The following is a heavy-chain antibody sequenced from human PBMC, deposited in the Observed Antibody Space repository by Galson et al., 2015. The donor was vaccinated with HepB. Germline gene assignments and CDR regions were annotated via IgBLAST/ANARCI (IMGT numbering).Heavy chain of an antibody. D-gene: IGHD2-2*02. CDR3: ARDVDRRYCSSSSCSTDTFDI. CDR2: IYSSGGT. V-gene: IGHV4-4*07. J-gene: IGHJ3*02. CDR1: GGSISTYY. Sequence: SETLSLTCTVSGGSISTYYWSWIRQPAGKGLEWIGRIYSSGGTGYSPSLNSRVTMSVDTSKNQFSLRLSSVTAADTAVYYCARDVDRRYCSSSSCSTDTFDIWGQGTMVTVSS.